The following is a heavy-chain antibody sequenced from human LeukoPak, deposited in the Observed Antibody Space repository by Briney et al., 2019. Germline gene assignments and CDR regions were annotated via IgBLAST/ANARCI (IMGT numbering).Heavy chain of an antibody. CDR2: VSYSGST. Sequence: PSETLSLTCTVSGGSMSGYYWSWIRQPPGKRLEWIGYVSYSGSTNYNPPLKSRVTISVDTSKNQFSLKLSSVTAADKAVYYCARHRNYYDSSGSYYYFDYWGQGTLVTVSS. J-gene: IGHJ4*02. V-gene: IGHV4-59*08. D-gene: IGHD3-22*01. CDR3: ARHRNYYDSSGSYYYFDY. CDR1: GGSMSGYY.